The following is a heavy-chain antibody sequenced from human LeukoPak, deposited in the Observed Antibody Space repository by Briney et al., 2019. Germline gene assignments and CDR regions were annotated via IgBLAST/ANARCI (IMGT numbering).Heavy chain of an antibody. CDR3: ARVLRYCSGGNCYSGGLGYMDV. Sequence: PGGSLRLSCAASGFTFSSYEMNWVRQAPGKGLEWVSSISRSGSTKYYADSVKGRFTISRDSAKNSLFLQMNSLRAEDTAVYYCARVLRYCSGGNCYSGGLGYMDVWGKGTTVTISS. CDR1: GFTFSSYE. V-gene: IGHV3-48*03. J-gene: IGHJ6*03. D-gene: IGHD2-15*01. CDR2: ISRSGSTK.